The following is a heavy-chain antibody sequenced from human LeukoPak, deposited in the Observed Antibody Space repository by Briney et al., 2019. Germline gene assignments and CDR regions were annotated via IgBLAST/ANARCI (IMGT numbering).Heavy chain of an antibody. CDR1: GGSISSYY. CDR2: IYYSGST. Sequence: SETLSLTCTVSGGSISSYYWSWIRQPPGKGLEWIGYIYYSGSTNYNPSLKSRVTISVDTSKNQFSLKLSSVTAADTAVYYCARAQKDYSSSWNRLDPWGQGTLVTASS. V-gene: IGHV4-59*01. D-gene: IGHD6-13*01. J-gene: IGHJ5*02. CDR3: ARAQKDYSSSWNRLDP.